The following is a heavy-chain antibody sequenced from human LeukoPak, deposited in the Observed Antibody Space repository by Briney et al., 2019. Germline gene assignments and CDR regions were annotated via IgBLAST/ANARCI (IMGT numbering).Heavy chain of an antibody. D-gene: IGHD2-2*01. Sequence: ASVKVSCKASGYTFTSYYMHWVRQAPGQGLEWMGIINPSGGSTSYAQKFQGRVTMTRDTSTSTVYMELSSLRYEDTAVYYCARGCSSTSCSDAFDIWGQGTMVTVSS. CDR2: INPSGGST. J-gene: IGHJ3*02. CDR1: GYTFTSYY. CDR3: ARGCSSTSCSDAFDI. V-gene: IGHV1-46*03.